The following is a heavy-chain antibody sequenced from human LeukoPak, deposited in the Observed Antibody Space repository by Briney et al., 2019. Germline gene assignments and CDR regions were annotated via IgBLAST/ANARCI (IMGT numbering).Heavy chain of an antibody. CDR3: AWAPKYCSSTSCYEEDYYYYYYMDV. J-gene: IGHJ6*03. CDR2: IIPIFGTA. Sequence: GASVKVSCKASGGTFSSYAISWVRQAPGQGLEWMGGIIPIFGTANYAQKFQGRVTITADESTGTAYMELSSLRSEDTAVYYCAWAPKYCSSTSCYEEDYYYYYYMDVWGKGTTVTISS. CDR1: GGTFSSYA. D-gene: IGHD2-2*01. V-gene: IGHV1-69*13.